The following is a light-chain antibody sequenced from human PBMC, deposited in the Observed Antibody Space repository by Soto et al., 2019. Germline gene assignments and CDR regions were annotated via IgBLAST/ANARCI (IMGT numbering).Light chain of an antibody. CDR1: NIGSKS. V-gene: IGLV3-21*02. Sequence: SYELTQPPSVSVAPRQTARITCGGNNIGSKSVHWYQQKPGQAPVLVVYDDSGRPSGIPERFSGSNSENTATLTISRVEAGDEADYYCQVWDSSTDLWVFGGGPKLTVL. CDR2: DDS. CDR3: QVWDSSTDLWV. J-gene: IGLJ3*02.